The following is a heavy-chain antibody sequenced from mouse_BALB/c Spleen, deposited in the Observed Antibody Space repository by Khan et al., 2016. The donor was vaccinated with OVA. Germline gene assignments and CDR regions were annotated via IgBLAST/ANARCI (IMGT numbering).Heavy chain of an antibody. V-gene: IGHV1-7*01. CDR2: INPSTGYT. Sequence: QVQLQQSGAELAKPGASVKMSCKASGYTFINYWILWVKQRPGQGLEWIGYINPSTGYTEYNQNFKDKATLNADKSSSTAYMQLSSLTSEDSAVYYCARSGLRWDFDYWDQGTTLTVSS. CDR3: ARSGLRWDFDY. D-gene: IGHD1-1*01. CDR1: GYTFINYW. J-gene: IGHJ2*01.